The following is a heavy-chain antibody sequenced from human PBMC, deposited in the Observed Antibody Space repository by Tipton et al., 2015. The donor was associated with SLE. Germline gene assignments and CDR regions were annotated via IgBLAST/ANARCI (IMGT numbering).Heavy chain of an antibody. CDR3: VRGPWAYYYYMDV. J-gene: IGHJ6*03. Sequence: LRLSCIVSGGSITTRSYYWGWIRQSPGKGLEWIGNINTGGGTYRNPSLMSRVTISVDTSKTQFSLIVTSVTAADTAVYYCVRGPWAYYYYMDVWGKGTKVTVSS. D-gene: IGHD7-27*01. CDR2: INTGGGT. V-gene: IGHV4-39*07. CDR1: GGSITTRSYY.